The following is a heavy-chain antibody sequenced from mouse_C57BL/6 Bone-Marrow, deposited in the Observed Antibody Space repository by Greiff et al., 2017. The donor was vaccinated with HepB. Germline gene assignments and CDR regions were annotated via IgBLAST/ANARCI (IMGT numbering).Heavy chain of an antibody. CDR2: IDPENGDT. V-gene: IGHV14-4*01. CDR3: TTHYGSSYLFAY. J-gene: IGHJ3*01. Sequence: DVKLQESGAELVRPGASVKLSCTASGFNIKDDYMHWVKQRPEQGLEWIGWIDPENGDTEYASKFQGKATITADTSSNTAYLQLSSLTSEDTAVYYCTTHYGSSYLFAYWGQGTLVTVSA. D-gene: IGHD1-1*01. CDR1: GFNIKDDY.